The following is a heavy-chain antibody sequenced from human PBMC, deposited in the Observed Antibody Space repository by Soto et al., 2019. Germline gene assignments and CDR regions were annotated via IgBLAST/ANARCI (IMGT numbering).Heavy chain of an antibody. D-gene: IGHD3-22*01. V-gene: IGHV3-23*01. Sequence: EVRLLESGGGLVQPGGSLRLSCTASGFSFSSYAMSWVRQAPGKGLEWVSVISGSTATIHYADSVKGRFTISRDNSKNTLYLQMNSLRAEDTAVYYCAKGRKGYHDSNCSPWTFDVWGQGTMVTVSP. CDR1: GFSFSSYA. CDR2: ISGSTATI. CDR3: AKGRKGYHDSNCSPWTFDV. J-gene: IGHJ3*01.